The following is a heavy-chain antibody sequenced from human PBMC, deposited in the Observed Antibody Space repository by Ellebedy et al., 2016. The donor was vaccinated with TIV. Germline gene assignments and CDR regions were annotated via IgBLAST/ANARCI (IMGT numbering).Heavy chain of an antibody. J-gene: IGHJ4*02. CDR1: GYTFTDYY. Sequence: AASVKVSCKTSGYTFTDYYIHWVRQAPGQGLEWMAWINPNSGGTNYEQKFQGRVTVTRDTSTSKAFLELSRLRSDDTAVYYCTRDLTNIVSGDYWGQGTLVTVSS. CDR2: INPNSGGT. V-gene: IGHV1-2*02. CDR3: TRDLTNIVSGDY. D-gene: IGHD5/OR15-5a*01.